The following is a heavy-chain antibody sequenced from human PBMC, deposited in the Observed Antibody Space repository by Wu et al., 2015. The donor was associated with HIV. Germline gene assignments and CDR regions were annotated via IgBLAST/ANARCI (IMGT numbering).Heavy chain of an antibody. CDR3: ARGGDSGRWVAGGVLLMS. CDR2: ILPALAST. D-gene: IGHD2-8*02. CDR1: GVKLKFHA. V-gene: IGHV1-69*09. Sequence: QVQLMQSGPEVKRPGSSVRVSCQASGVKLKFHAISWIRQAPGQGLEWLGSILPALASTKFGRNFQGRVSFTADTSQNTVYMELTNLKPDDTVRFYCARGGDSGRWVAGGVLLMSWGQGQSVTVSS. J-gene: IGHJ6*02.